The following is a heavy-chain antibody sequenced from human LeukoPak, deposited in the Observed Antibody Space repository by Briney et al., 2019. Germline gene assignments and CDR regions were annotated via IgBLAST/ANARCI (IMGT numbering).Heavy chain of an antibody. CDR1: GFTFSNYA. CDR2: VSGSGGST. V-gene: IGHV3-23*01. Sequence: PGGSLRLSCAASGFTFSNYAMSWVRQAPGKGLEWVSAVSGSGGSTYYADSVKGRFTISRDNSNNTLYLQMNSLRAEDTAVYFCAKSRSGSANWALQIFDNWGQGTLVTVSS. D-gene: IGHD1-1*01. J-gene: IGHJ4*02. CDR3: AKSRSGSANWALQIFDN.